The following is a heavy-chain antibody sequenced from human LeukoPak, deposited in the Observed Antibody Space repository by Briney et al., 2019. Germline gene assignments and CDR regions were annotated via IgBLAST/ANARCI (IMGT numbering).Heavy chain of an antibody. CDR3: ARQYDFWSGLNNWFDP. CDR2: IYYSGST. J-gene: IGHJ5*02. D-gene: IGHD3-3*01. CDR1: GDSISSTRYY. Sequence: SGTLSLTCTVSGDSISSTRYYWGWIRQPPGKGLEWIANIYYSGSTYYNPSLKSRVTISVDTSKNQFSLKLTSVTAADTAVYYCARQYDFWSGLNNWFDPWGQGTLVTVSS. V-gene: IGHV4-39*01.